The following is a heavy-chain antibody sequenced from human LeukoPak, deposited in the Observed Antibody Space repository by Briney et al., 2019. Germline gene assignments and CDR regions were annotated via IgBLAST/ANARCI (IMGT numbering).Heavy chain of an antibody. V-gene: IGHV3-30*18. Sequence: GGSLRLSCAASGFTFSSYGMHWARQAPGKGLEWVAVIPYDGSNKYYADSVKGRFTISRDNSKNTLYLQMNSLRAEDTAVYYCAKGREFKVVPAASSFDYWGQGTLVTVSS. CDR3: AKGREFKVVPAASSFDY. D-gene: IGHD2-2*01. CDR1: GFTFSSYG. J-gene: IGHJ4*02. CDR2: IPYDGSNK.